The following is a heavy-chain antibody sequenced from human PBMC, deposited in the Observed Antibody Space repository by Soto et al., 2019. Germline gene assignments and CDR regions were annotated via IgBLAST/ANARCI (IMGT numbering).Heavy chain of an antibody. Sequence: ASVKVSCKTSGYTFISFGISWVRQAPGQGLEWMGWINSHNGYTSSAQNLQGRITMTTDTSTSTAYMELRSLRSDDTAVYYCAKGLGQWLCLDFDMWVQGTMVTVS. CDR3: AKGLGQWLCLDFDM. V-gene: IGHV1-18*04. J-gene: IGHJ3*02. CDR1: GYTFISFG. CDR2: INSHNGYT. D-gene: IGHD6-19*01.